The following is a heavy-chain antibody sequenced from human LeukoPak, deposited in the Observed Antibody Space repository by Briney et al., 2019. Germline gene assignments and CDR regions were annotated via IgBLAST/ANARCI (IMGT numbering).Heavy chain of an antibody. Sequence: VASVKVSCKASGGTFSSYAISWVRQAPGQGLECMGRIIPILGIANYAQKFQGRVTITADKSTSTAYMELSSLRSEDTAVYYCARRGSYYYGMDVWGQGTTVTVSS. J-gene: IGHJ6*02. CDR3: ARRGSYYYGMDV. D-gene: IGHD3-16*01. V-gene: IGHV1-69*04. CDR2: IIPILGIA. CDR1: GGTFSSYA.